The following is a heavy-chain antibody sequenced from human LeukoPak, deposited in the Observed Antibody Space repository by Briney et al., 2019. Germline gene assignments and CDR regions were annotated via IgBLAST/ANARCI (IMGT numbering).Heavy chain of an antibody. CDR1: GYTFTGYY. D-gene: IGHD6-13*01. Sequence: ASVTVSCKASGYTFTGYYMHWVRQAPGQGLEWMGWINPNSGGTNYAQKFQVRGTMTRDTSISTAYMELSRLRSDDTAVYYCARSAESSSWVEFDYWGQETLVTVSS. CDR3: ARSAESSSWVEFDY. J-gene: IGHJ4*02. CDR2: INPNSGGT. V-gene: IGHV1-2*02.